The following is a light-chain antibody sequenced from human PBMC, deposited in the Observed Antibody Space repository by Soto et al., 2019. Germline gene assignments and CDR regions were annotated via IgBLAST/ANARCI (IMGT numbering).Light chain of an antibody. CDR1: SSDVGGYNY. CDR3: SAYTSSSTLVV. V-gene: IGLV2-14*01. J-gene: IGLJ2*01. CDR2: DVS. Sequence: QSALTQPASVSGSPGQSITISCTGTSSDVGGYNYVSWYQQHPGKAPKVMIYDVSNRPSGVSNRFSGSKSGNTASLTISGLQDEDEADYYGSAYTSSSTLVVFGGGTKVTVL.